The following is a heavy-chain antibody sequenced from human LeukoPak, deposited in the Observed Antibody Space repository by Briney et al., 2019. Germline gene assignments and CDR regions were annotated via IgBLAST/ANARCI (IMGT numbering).Heavy chain of an antibody. V-gene: IGHV4-59*08. CDR1: GGSISSYY. Sequence: KPSETLSLTCTVSGGSISSYYWSWIRQPPGKGLEWIGYIYYSGSTNYNPSLKSRVTISVDTSKNQFSLKLSSVTAADTAVYYCARQEGSSSWTNCFDPWGQGTLVTVSS. CDR2: IYYSGST. J-gene: IGHJ5*02. CDR3: ARQEGSSSWTNCFDP. D-gene: IGHD6-13*01.